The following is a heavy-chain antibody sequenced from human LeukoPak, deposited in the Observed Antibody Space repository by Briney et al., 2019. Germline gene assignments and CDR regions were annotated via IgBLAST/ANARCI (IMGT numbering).Heavy chain of an antibody. CDR1: GFTFSSYS. Sequence: GGSLRLSCAASGFTFSSYSMNRVRQAPGKGLEWVSSISSSSSYIYYADSVKGRFTISRDNAKNSLYLQMNSLRAEDTAVYYCASPVITTGYQPGYWGQGTLVTVSS. CDR3: ASPVITTGYQPGY. CDR2: ISSSSSYI. D-gene: IGHD3-9*01. J-gene: IGHJ4*02. V-gene: IGHV3-21*01.